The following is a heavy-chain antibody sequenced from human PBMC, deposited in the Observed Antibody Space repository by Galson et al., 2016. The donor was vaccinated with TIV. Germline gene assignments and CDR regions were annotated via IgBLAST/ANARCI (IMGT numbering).Heavy chain of an antibody. D-gene: IGHD4-17*01. Sequence: VKVSCKASGYTFTGYYIHWVRQAPGQGLEWMGWISPNTGDTNYAQKFKGRVTMTRDTSITTVYMELTRLRSDDTAVYYCARFEYGDYVDYWSQGTLVTVSS. CDR2: ISPNTGDT. V-gene: IGHV1-2*02. J-gene: IGHJ4*02. CDR3: ARFEYGDYVDY. CDR1: GYTFTGYY.